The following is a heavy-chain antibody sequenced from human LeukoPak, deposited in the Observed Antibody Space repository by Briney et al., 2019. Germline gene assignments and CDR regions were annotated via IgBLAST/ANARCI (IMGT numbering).Heavy chain of an antibody. CDR3: ARGPHWDPHFDY. J-gene: IGHJ4*02. CDR2: INTKTGAT. D-gene: IGHD7-27*01. Sequence: GASVKVSCKAFGYKLTDNWIHWVRRAPGQGLEWMGWINTKTGATNIAQKFQGRVTMTRDTSISTAYMELSRLRSDDTAVYYCARGPHWDPHFDYWGQGTLVTVSS. CDR1: GYKLTDNW. V-gene: IGHV1-2*02.